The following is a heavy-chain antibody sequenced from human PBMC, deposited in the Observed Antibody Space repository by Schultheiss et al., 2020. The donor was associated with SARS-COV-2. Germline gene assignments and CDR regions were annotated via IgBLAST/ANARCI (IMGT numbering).Heavy chain of an antibody. Sequence: ETLSLTCAVYGGSFSGYYWSWIRQPPGKGLEWVSAISGSGGSTYYADSVKGRFTISRDNSKNTLYLQMNSLRAEDTAVYYCARAGYSGYERYFDYWGQGTLVTVSS. CDR2: ISGSGGST. CDR3: ARAGYSGYERYFDY. J-gene: IGHJ4*02. D-gene: IGHD5-12*01. V-gene: IGHV3-23*01. CDR1: GGSFSGYY.